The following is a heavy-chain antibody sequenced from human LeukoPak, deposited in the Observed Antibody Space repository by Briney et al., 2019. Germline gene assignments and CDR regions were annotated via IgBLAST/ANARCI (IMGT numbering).Heavy chain of an antibody. CDR3: ARGPYCSGGSCYSLGEFDP. CDR2: TSGSGGST. J-gene: IGHJ5*02. D-gene: IGHD2-15*01. Sequence: GGSLRLSCAASGFTFSSYAMSWVRQAPGKGLEWVSATSGSGGSTYSADSVKGRFTISRDNSKNTLYLQMNSLRAEDTAVYYCARGPYCSGGSCYSLGEFDPWGQGVLVTVSS. V-gene: IGHV3-23*01. CDR1: GFTFSSYA.